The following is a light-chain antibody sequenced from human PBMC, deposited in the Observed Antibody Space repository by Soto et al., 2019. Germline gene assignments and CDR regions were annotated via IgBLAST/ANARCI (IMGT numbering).Light chain of an antibody. V-gene: IGLV1-44*01. CDR2: NNN. CDR3: AAWDDSLTVVV. CDR1: TSNIGSNT. Sequence: QSVLTQPPSASGTPGQRVTISCSGSTSNIGSNTVNWYQQVPGMAPKLLIYNNNQRPSGVPDRFSGSKSGTSASLAISGPQSEDEADYYCAAWDDSLTVVVFGGGTKLTVL. J-gene: IGLJ2*01.